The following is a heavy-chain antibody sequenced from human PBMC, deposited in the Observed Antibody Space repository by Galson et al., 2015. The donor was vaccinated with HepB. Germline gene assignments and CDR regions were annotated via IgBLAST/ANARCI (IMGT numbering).Heavy chain of an antibody. CDR3: ARCVVVVPAAIGWFGP. V-gene: IGHV4-34*01. Sequence: LSLTCAVYGGSFSGYYWSWIRQPPGKGLEWIGEINHSGSTNYNPSLKSRVTISVDTSKNQFSLKLSSVTAADTAVYYCARCVVVVPAAIGWFGPWGQGTLVTVSS. D-gene: IGHD2-2*01. J-gene: IGHJ5*02. CDR1: GGSFSGYY. CDR2: INHSGST.